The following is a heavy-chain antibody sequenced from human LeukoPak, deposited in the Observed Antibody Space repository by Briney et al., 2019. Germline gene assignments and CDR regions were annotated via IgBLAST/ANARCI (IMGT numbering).Heavy chain of an antibody. V-gene: IGHV3-30*02. J-gene: IGHJ4*02. CDR2: IRYDGSNK. Sequence: GGSLRLSCAVSGFTFSSSYMSWVRQAPGKGLEWVAFIRYDGSNKYYADSVKGRFTISRDNSKNTLYLQMNSLRAEDTAVYYCAKGVAGTETMGDYWGQGTLVTVSS. CDR3: AKGVAGTETMGDY. D-gene: IGHD6-19*01. CDR1: GFTFSSSY.